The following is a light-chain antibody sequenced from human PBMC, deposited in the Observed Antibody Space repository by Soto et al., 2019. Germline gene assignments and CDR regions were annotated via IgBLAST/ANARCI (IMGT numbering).Light chain of an antibody. J-gene: IGLJ1*01. Sequence: QSALTQPPSVSATPGQKATISCSGSGSNLGRNYVSWYQQLPGTAPKLLIYDNVYRFSGIPDRFSGSKSGTSATLGITGLQTGDEGDYYCGSWDNSLSSYVFGTGTKVTVL. CDR3: GSWDNSLSSYV. CDR1: GSNLGRNY. CDR2: DNV. V-gene: IGLV1-51*01.